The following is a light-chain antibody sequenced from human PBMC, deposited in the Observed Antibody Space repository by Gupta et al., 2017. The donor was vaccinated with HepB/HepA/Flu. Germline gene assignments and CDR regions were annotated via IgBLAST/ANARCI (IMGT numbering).Light chain of an antibody. CDR3: QHLNTHPG. Sequence: DIQLTQSPSFLSASVGDRVTITCRASQGISNFLAWYQQKPGKAPKLLIYAASTLQSGVPSRFSGSGSGTEFSLTISSLQPEDFATYHCQHLNTHPGFGGGTKVEIK. CDR2: AAS. CDR1: QGISNF. J-gene: IGKJ4*01. V-gene: IGKV1-9*01.